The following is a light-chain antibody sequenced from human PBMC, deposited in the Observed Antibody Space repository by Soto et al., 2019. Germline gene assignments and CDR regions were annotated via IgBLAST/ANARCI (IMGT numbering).Light chain of an antibody. V-gene: IGKV3-20*01. Sequence: EIVLTQSPATLSVSPGETVTLFCRASQSISSSLAWYQQKPGQAPRLLIYGASSRATGIPDRFSGSGSGTDFTLTISRLEPEDFAVYYCQQYGSSLITFGQGTRLEIK. CDR1: QSISSS. CDR3: QQYGSSLIT. J-gene: IGKJ5*01. CDR2: GAS.